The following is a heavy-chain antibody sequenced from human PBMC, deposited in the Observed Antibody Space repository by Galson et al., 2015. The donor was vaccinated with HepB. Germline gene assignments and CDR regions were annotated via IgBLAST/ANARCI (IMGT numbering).Heavy chain of an antibody. V-gene: IGHV1-46*01. CDR2: INPSGGST. CDR1: GYTFTSYY. J-gene: IGHJ3*02. Sequence: SVKVSCKASGYTFTSYYMHWVRQAPGQGLEWMGIINPSGGSTSYAQKFQGRVTMTRDTSTSTVYMELSSLRSEDTAVYYCATITFGGVDRNAPDAFDIWGQGTMVTVSS. CDR3: ATITFGGVDRNAPDAFDI. D-gene: IGHD3-16*01.